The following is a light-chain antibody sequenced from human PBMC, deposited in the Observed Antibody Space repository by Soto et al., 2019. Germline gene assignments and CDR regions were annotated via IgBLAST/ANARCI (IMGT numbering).Light chain of an antibody. CDR2: GAS. CDR3: QQYGSSPPGIT. V-gene: IGKV3-20*01. CDR1: QSVSSSY. Sequence: EIVLTQSPGTLSLSPGERATLSCRASQSVSSSYLAWYQQKPGQAPRLLIYGASSRATGIPDRCSGSGSGTDFTLTISRLEPEDFAVYYCQQYGSSPPGITFGPGTKVDIK. J-gene: IGKJ3*01.